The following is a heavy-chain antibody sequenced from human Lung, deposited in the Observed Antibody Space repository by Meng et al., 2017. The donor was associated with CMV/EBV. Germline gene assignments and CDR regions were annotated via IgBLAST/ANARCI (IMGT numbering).Heavy chain of an antibody. V-gene: IGHV4-4*02. CDR3: LRRSGGSV. J-gene: IGHJ1*01. D-gene: IGHD3-10*01. CDR2: IPHRGSS. Sequence: VLVREPGPALVKPSESLSLPLAVSCDAITNHNWWAWVRQPPGKGREGIGEIPHRGSSAYNPSLKGRVSMSIDKSKNQFSLKLTSVTAADTAVYHCLRRSGGSVWGQGTLVTVSS. CDR1: CDAITNHNW.